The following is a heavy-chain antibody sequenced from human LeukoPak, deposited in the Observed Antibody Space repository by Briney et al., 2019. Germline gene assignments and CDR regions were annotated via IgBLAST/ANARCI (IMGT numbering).Heavy chain of an antibody. CDR1: GYTFTSYY. D-gene: IGHD1-20*01. V-gene: IGHV1-46*01. J-gene: IGHJ4*02. CDR3: ARGSAAGYNWEVTLDY. Sequence: ASVKVSCKASGYTFTSYYMHWVRQAPGQGLEWMGIINPSGGSTSYAQKFQGRVTMTRDTSTSTVYMELSSLRSEDTAVYYCARGSAAGYNWEVTLDYWGQGTLVTVSS. CDR2: INPSGGST.